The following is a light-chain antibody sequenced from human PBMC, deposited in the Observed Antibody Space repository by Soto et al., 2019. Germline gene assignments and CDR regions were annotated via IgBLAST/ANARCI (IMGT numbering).Light chain of an antibody. Sequence: QSVLTQPAAVSGSPGQSITISCTGTNSDVETYNLVSWYQHHPGKAPKLMIYEDNKWPSGISNRFSGSRSGNTASLTISGLQAEDEADYYCCAYAGNKFHVIFGGGTKLTVL. CDR1: NSDVETYNL. V-gene: IGLV2-23*01. CDR3: CAYAGNKFHVI. J-gene: IGLJ2*01. CDR2: EDN.